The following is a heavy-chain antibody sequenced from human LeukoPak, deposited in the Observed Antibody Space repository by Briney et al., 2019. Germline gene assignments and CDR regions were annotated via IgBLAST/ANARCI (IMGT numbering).Heavy chain of an antibody. CDR3: ARDQLLMVVTAHIDAFDI. CDR2: ISSSSSYI. CDR1: GFTFSSYS. V-gene: IGHV3-21*01. D-gene: IGHD2-21*02. J-gene: IGHJ3*02. Sequence: PGGSLRLSCAASGFTFSSYSMNWVRQAPGKGLEGVSSISSSSSYIYYADSVKGRFTISRDNAKNSLYLQMNSLRAEDTAVYYCARDQLLMVVTAHIDAFDIWGQGTMVTVSS.